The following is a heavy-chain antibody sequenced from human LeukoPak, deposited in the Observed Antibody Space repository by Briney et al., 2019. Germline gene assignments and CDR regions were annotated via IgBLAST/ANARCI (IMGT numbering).Heavy chain of an antibody. J-gene: IGHJ3*01. CDR1: GFTFSIYA. V-gene: IGHV3-23*01. CDR3: ANLYGDYKHAFPL. D-gene: IGHD4-17*01. CDR2: ITAGGTTT. Sequence: GGSLRLSCAASGFTFSIYAMSWVRQSPGKGLEWVSSITAGGTTTYFEDSVKGRFTISRDNSKSTLYLQMNSLSAEDTALYYCANLYGDYKHAFPLWGQGTMVTVSS.